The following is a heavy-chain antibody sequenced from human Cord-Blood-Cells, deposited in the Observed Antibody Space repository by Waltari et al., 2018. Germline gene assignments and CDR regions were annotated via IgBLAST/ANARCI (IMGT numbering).Heavy chain of an antibody. D-gene: IGHD6-13*01. CDR2: INHSGST. Sequence: QVQLQQWGAGLLKPSETPSLTCAVYGGSFSGYYWIWIRQPPGKGLEWIGEINHSGSTNYNPSLTSRVTISVDTSKNQFSLKLSSVTAADTAVYYCARGGGISSSWWWGYWGQGTLVTVSS. J-gene: IGHJ4*02. CDR3: ARGGGISSSWWWGY. V-gene: IGHV4-34*01. CDR1: GGSFSGYY.